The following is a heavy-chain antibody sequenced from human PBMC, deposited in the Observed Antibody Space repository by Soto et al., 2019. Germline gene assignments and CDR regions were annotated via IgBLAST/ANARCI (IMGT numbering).Heavy chain of an antibody. J-gene: IGHJ5*02. CDR3: ARNVDYFDP. CDR2: INTGNGNT. V-gene: IGHV1-3*04. D-gene: IGHD4-17*01. Sequence: GAPVQVSCRASLYTFPIYAMHCVRQAPGQGLEWMGWINTGNGNTHYSQKFQGRVTFTRDASATTAYMELSSLTSEDTAVYYCARNVDYFDPWGQGTLVTFSS. CDR1: LYTFPIYA.